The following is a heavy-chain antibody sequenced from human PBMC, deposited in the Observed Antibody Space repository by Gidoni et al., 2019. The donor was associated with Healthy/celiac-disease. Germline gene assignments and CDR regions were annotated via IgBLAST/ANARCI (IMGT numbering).Heavy chain of an antibody. Sequence: EVQLVASGGGLLQPGGSLRLSCAASGFTVSSNYISWVRQSPGKGLEWVSVIYSGGSTYYADSVKGRFNISRDNSKNTLYLQMNSLRAEDTAVYYCARARLGIAVGDAFDIWGQGTMVTVSS. V-gene: IGHV3-53*01. CDR3: ARARLGIAVGDAFDI. CDR2: IYSGGST. J-gene: IGHJ3*02. D-gene: IGHD6-19*01. CDR1: GFTVSSNY.